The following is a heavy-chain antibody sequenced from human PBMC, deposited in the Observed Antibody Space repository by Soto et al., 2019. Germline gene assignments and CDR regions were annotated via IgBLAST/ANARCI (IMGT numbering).Heavy chain of an antibody. J-gene: IGHJ6*02. CDR3: MCEDYDILTGYFYGMDV. Sequence: GGSLRLSCAASGFTFSNAWMNWVRQAPGKGLEWVGRIKSKTDGGTTDYAAPVKGRFTISRDDSKNTLYLQMNSLKTEDTAVYYCMCEDYDILTGYFYGMDVWGQGTTVTVSS. D-gene: IGHD3-9*01. CDR1: GFTFSNAW. V-gene: IGHV3-15*07. CDR2: IKSKTDGGTT.